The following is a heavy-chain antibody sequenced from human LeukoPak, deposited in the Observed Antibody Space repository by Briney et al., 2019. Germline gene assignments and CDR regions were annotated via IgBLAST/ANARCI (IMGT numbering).Heavy chain of an antibody. CDR1: GFTFSSYG. V-gene: IGHV3-30*02. Sequence: PGGSLRLSCAASGFTFSSYGMHWVRQAPGKGLEWVAFIRYDGSNKYYADSVKGRFTISRDNSKNTLYLQMNSLRAEDTAVYYCANGALDYDMIRGGDYWGQGTLVTVSS. CDR3: ANGALDYDMIRGGDY. CDR2: IRYDGSNK. D-gene: IGHD3-9*01. J-gene: IGHJ4*02.